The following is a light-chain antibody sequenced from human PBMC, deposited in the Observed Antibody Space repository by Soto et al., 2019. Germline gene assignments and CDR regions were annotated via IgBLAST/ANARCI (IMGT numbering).Light chain of an antibody. CDR1: SSNIGAGYD. Sequence: QAVVTQPPSVSGAPGQRVTISCTGSSSNIGAGYDVHWYQQLPGAAPKLLIYNNNERPSGVPDRFSGSKSGTSASLAISGLQSEDEADYYCATWDDSLPAVFGGGTKLTVL. V-gene: IGLV1-40*01. CDR2: NNN. J-gene: IGLJ2*01. CDR3: ATWDDSLPAV.